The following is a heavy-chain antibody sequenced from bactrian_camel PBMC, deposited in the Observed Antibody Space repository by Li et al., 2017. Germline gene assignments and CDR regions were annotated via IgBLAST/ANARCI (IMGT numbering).Heavy chain of an antibody. D-gene: IGHD3*01. Sequence: DVQLVESGGGTVQAGESLRLSCAASGFTLGDAGTAWYRQAPGNACETVSSITSDGLTYYRDSVKGRFTISRDDAKNTVFLQMNSLLPGDTATYYCAISSPALVFGPCEGQGTQVTVS. J-gene: IGHJ4*01. V-gene: IGHV3S66*01. CDR2: ITSDGLT. CDR1: GFTLGDAG.